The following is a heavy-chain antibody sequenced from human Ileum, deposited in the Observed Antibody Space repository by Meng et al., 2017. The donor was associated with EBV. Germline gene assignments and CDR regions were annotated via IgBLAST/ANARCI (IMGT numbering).Heavy chain of an antibody. V-gene: IGHV4-61*01. CDR3: ARGWDTAMDSG. CDR1: GGSVSISSYS. J-gene: IGHJ4*02. CDR2: IYYSGTT. D-gene: IGHD5-18*01. Sequence: VSLQESGRGLVKPSETLSLTCTVAGGSVSISSYSWSWIRQPPGKGLEWIGYIYYSGTTNYNPSLESRVTISVDTSKNQFSLKLRPVAASDTAVYYCARGWDTAMDSGWGQGTLVTVSS.